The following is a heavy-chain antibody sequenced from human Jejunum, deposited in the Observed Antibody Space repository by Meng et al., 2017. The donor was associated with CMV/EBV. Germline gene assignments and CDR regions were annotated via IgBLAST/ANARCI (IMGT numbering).Heavy chain of an antibody. CDR2: ISYDGSKK. D-gene: IGHD2-2*01. J-gene: IGHJ4*02. V-gene: IGHV3-30-3*01. CDR1: FPCSSSA. Sequence: FPCSSSAMHWVRQAPGKALEWVSLISYDGSKKYYADAVKGRFTVSREKSKNTLYLQMNSLKGEDSAVYYCARVMVPASISPFLDYWGQGALVTVSS. CDR3: ARVMVPASISPFLDY.